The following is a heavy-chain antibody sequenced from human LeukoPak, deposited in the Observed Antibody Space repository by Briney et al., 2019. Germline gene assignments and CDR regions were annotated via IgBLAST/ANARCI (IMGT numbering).Heavy chain of an antibody. CDR2: ISSTSDYI. Sequence: PGGSLRLSCAVSGFTFSTYSMTWVRQAPGKGVEWVSIISSTSDYIYYADSVKGRFTISRDNAKNSLYLQMNSLRAEDTAVYYCARDPPYCSSISCYIHHWRQGPLATVSS. J-gene: IGHJ1*01. CDR3: ARDPPYCSSISCYIHH. D-gene: IGHD2-2*01. CDR1: GFTFSTYS. V-gene: IGHV3-21*01.